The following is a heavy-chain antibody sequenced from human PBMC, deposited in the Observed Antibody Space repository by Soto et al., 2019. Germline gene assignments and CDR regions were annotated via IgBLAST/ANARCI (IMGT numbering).Heavy chain of an antibody. V-gene: IGHV3-33*01. CDR3: ARASPTNAFDI. D-gene: IGHD2-2*01. J-gene: IGHJ3*02. CDR2: IWYDGSNK. CDR1: GFTFSSYG. Sequence: QVQLVESGGGVVQPGRSLRLSCAASGFTFSSYGMHWVRQAPGKGLEWVAVIWYDGSNKYYVDSVKGRFTISRDNSKNTLYLQMNSLRAEDTAVYYCARASPTNAFDIWGQGTMVTVSS.